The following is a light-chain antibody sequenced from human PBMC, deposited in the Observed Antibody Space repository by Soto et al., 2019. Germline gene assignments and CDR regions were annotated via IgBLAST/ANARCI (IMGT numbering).Light chain of an antibody. J-gene: IGKJ2*01. CDR3: QQSYNMYT. CDR1: QGINNY. Sequence: DIQMTQSPSSLSASVGDRVTITCRASQGINNYLSWYQQKPGTAPKVLIYGASNLLSGVPSRFSGSGSGTDYTLTISNLQPEDFATYFCQQSYNMYTFSQGTKLEIK. CDR2: GAS. V-gene: IGKV1-39*01.